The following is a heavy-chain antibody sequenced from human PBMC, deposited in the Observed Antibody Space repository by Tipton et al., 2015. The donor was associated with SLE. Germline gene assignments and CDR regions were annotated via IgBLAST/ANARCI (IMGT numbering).Heavy chain of an antibody. CDR2: IYHTGST. V-gene: IGHV4-38-2*01. Sequence: TLSLTCAVSGYSIGTGYYWVWIRQSPGKGLEWIGNIYHTGSTYYSPTLRGRVTISMDTSKNQFSLKLNSATAADTAVYYCARGLEWSGVDSWGQGTLVTVSS. CDR3: ARGLEWSGVDS. J-gene: IGHJ4*02. D-gene: IGHD1-1*01. CDR1: GYSIGTGYY.